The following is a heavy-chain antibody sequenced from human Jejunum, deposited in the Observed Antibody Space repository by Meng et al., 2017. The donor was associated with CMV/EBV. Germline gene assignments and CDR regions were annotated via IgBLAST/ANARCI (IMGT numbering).Heavy chain of an antibody. D-gene: IGHD1-14*01. Sequence: VQLGQAGADVKKHGAAVKVSCKASGYIFNNYGVRWGRQAPGQGPEWMGWISAYNGNTNYAQNFQGRFTMTTDTSTSTAYMELRSLRSDDTAVYYCARDLPGGTKGTWLDLWGQGTLVTVSS. V-gene: IGHV1-18*01. CDR3: ARDLPGGTKGTWLDL. CDR1: GYIFNNYG. J-gene: IGHJ5*02. CDR2: ISAYNGNT.